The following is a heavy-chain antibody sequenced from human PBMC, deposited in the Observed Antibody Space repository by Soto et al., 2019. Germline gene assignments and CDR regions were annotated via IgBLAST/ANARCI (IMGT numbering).Heavy chain of an antibody. Sequence: GGSLRLSCVASGFTFSSYSMNWVRQAPGKXLXWXXXIXSXGXTXXXXDSVKGRFTISRDNAKNSLYLQMNSLRDEDTAVYYCARAGGYFDYWGQGTLVTVSS. CDR3: ARAGGYFDY. J-gene: IGHJ4*02. D-gene: IGHD3-16*01. V-gene: IGHV3-48*02. CDR1: GFTFSSYS. CDR2: IXSXGXTX.